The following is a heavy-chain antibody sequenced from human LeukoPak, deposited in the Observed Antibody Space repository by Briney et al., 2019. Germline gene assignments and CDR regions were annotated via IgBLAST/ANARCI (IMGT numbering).Heavy chain of an antibody. CDR2: INHSGST. V-gene: IGHV4-34*01. CDR1: GGSFSGYY. J-gene: IGHJ3*02. Sequence: SETLSLTCAVYGGSFSGYYWSWIRQPPGKGLEWIGEINHSGSTNYNPSLKSRVTISVDTSKNQFSLKLSSVTAADTAVYYCARRKAYCGGDCYSGFAFDIWGQGTMVTVSS. D-gene: IGHD2-21*02. CDR3: ARRKAYCGGDCYSGFAFDI.